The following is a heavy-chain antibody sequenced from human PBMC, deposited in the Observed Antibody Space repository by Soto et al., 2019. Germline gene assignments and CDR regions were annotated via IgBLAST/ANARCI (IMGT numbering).Heavy chain of an antibody. V-gene: IGHV3-30-3*01. CDR2: ISYDGSNK. Sequence: GGSLRLSCAASGFTFSSYAMHWVRQAPGKGLEWVAVISYDGSNKYYADSVKGRFTISRDNSKNTLYLQMNSLRAEDTAVYYCAREGDGYNYVPQYYYYYGVDVWGQGTTVTVSS. CDR1: GFTFSSYA. J-gene: IGHJ6*02. CDR3: AREGDGYNYVPQYYYYYGVDV. D-gene: IGHD5-12*01.